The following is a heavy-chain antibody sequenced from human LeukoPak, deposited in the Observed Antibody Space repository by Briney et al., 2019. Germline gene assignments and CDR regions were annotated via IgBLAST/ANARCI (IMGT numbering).Heavy chain of an antibody. CDR1: GYTLTELS. CDR3: ATVTSIIAAAGNWFDP. J-gene: IGHJ5*02. D-gene: IGHD6-13*01. Sequence: GASVKVSCKVSGYTLTELSMHWVRQAPGTGLEWMGGFDPEDGETIYAQKFQGRVTMTEDTSTDTAYMELSSLRSEDTAVYYCATVTSIIAAAGNWFDPWGQGTLVTVSS. CDR2: FDPEDGET. V-gene: IGHV1-24*01.